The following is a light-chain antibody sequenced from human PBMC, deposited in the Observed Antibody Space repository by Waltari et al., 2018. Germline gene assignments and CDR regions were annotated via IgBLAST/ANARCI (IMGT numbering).Light chain of an antibody. Sequence: EVVMTQSPATLSLSPGERATLSCRASQSITTNLAWYPHKPGQAPRLLIYDASTRATSVPARFSGSGSGTEFTLTISSLQSEDFAVYYCQQYNRWPPITFGQGTRLAIK. CDR2: DAS. CDR3: QQYNRWPPIT. J-gene: IGKJ5*01. V-gene: IGKV3-15*01. CDR1: QSITTN.